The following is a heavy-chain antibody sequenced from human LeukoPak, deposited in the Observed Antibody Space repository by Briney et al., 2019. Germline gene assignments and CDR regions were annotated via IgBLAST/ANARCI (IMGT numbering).Heavy chain of an antibody. CDR1: DGSISSSNW. Sequence: SGTLSLTCAVSDGSISSSNWWSWVRQPPGKGLEWIGEINHSGSTNYNPSLKSRVTISVDTSKNQFSLKLSSVTAADTAVYYCAGHNYVFRPNWFDPWGQGTLVTVSS. D-gene: IGHD3-16*01. V-gene: IGHV4-4*02. CDR3: AGHNYVFRPNWFDP. CDR2: INHSGST. J-gene: IGHJ5*02.